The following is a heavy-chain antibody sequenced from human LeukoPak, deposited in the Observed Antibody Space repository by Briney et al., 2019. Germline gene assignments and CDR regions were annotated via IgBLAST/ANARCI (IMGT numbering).Heavy chain of an antibody. D-gene: IGHD6-19*01. J-gene: IGHJ4*02. CDR1: GFTFSSYW. V-gene: IGHV3-7*03. CDR2: IKQDGSEE. CDR3: ARDRDWYSFDS. Sequence: GGSLRLSCTASGFTFSSYWMDWVRQAPGKGLEWVANIKQDGSEEYYVDSVKGRFTISRDNAKNSLYLQMNSLRAEDTAVYYCARDRDWYSFDSWGQGTLVTVSS.